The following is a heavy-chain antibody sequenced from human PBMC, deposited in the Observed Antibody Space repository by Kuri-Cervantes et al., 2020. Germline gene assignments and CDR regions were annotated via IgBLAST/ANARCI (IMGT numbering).Heavy chain of an antibody. CDR1: GFTFSSYG. CDR3: ATVIEQQLAD. Sequence: GESLKISCAASGFTFSSYGMHWVRQAPGKGLEWVAVIWYDGSNKYYADSVKGRFTISRDNSKNTLYLQMNSLRSEDTAVYYCATVIEQQLADWCQGTLVTVSS. D-gene: IGHD6-13*01. V-gene: IGHV3-30*02. CDR2: IWYDGSNK. J-gene: IGHJ4*02.